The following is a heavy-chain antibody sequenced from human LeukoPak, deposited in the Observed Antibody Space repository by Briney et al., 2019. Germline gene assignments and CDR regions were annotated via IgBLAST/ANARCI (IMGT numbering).Heavy chain of an antibody. J-gene: IGHJ4*02. CDR2: INPSGGST. CDR1: GYTFTSYY. V-gene: IGHV1-46*01. Sequence: ASVTVSCKASGYTFTSYYMHWVRQAPGQGLEWMGRINPSGGSTSYAQKFQGRVTMTRDTSSGTVYMDLSSLRSGDTAVYYCARVDTSMAPYYFDYWGQGTLVTVSS. CDR3: ARVDTSMAPYYFDY. D-gene: IGHD5-18*01.